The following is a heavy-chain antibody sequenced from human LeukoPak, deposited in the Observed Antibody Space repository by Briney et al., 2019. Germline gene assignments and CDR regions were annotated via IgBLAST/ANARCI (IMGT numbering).Heavy chain of an antibody. CDR1: GSTFSRFA. D-gene: IGHD6-13*01. CDR2: INPSGGST. V-gene: IGHV1-46*01. J-gene: IGHJ4*02. CDR3: ARDWSPGYSSSWPFYFDY. Sequence: ASVKVSCKASGSTFSRFAMSWVRQAPGQGLEWMGIINPSGGSTSYAQKFQGRVTMTRDMSTSTVYMELSSLRSEDTAVYYCARDWSPGYSSSWPFYFDYWGQGTLVTVSS.